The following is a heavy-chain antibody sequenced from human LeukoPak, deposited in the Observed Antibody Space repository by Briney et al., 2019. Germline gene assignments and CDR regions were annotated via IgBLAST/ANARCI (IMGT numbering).Heavy chain of an antibody. J-gene: IGHJ4*02. Sequence: GGSLRLSCAASGFTLSSYGMHWVRQAPGKGLEWVAFIRYDGSNKYYADSVKGRFTISRDNSKNTLYLQMNSLRAEDTAVYYCAKDDDSSGYYYRTFDYWGQGTLVTVSS. CDR3: AKDDDSSGYYYRTFDY. D-gene: IGHD3-22*01. CDR2: IRYDGSNK. CDR1: GFTLSSYG. V-gene: IGHV3-30*02.